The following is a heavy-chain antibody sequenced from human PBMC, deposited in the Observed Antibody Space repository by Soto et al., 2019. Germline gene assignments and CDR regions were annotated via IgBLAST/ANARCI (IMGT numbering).Heavy chain of an antibody. Sequence: QVQLVQSGAEVKEPGSSVNVSCKTSGGTFGNTAVTWVRQVPGQGLEWIGGIVPLFGTANYAQKFRGRVMSTADESTSTAYMDLSSLRSDDTAIYYCARDGDPGYSFWSGPLGGGRFEPWGQGTLVTVSS. CDR2: IVPLFGTA. D-gene: IGHD3-3*01. CDR1: GGTFGNTA. V-gene: IGHV1-69*12. J-gene: IGHJ5*02. CDR3: ARDGDPGYSFWSGPLGGGRFEP.